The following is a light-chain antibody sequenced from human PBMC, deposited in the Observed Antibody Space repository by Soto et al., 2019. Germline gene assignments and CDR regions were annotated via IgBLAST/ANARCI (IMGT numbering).Light chain of an antibody. Sequence: GDRVTITCRASQSISDLLAWYQQKPGKAPKLLIYKASNLKSGVPSRFSGSGSGTEYTLTISSLQPDDFATYSCQQYNGYWTFGQGTKVEIK. CDR1: QSISDL. CDR2: KAS. J-gene: IGKJ1*01. V-gene: IGKV1-5*03. CDR3: QQYNGYWT.